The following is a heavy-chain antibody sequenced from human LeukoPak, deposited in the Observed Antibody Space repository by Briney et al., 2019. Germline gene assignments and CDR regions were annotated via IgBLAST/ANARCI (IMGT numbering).Heavy chain of an antibody. D-gene: IGHD3-10*01. V-gene: IGHV3-23*01. CDR3: AKPPAMVRGVGEFDP. CDR1: GFTFSSNS. CDR2: TSGSGGST. J-gene: IGHJ5*02. Sequence: AGSLRLSCAASGFTFSSNSMSWVRQAPGKGLEWVSATSGSGGSTYYADSVKGRFTISRDNSKNTLYLQMNSLRAEDTAVYYCAKPPAMVRGVGEFDPWGQGTLVTVSS.